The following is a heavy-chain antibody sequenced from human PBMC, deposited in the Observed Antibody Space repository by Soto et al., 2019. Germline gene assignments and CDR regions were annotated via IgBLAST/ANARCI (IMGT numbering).Heavy chain of an antibody. D-gene: IGHD2-8*02. CDR3: ARDKFTDVFDN. CDR1: GCSFSGYY. V-gene: IGHV4-34*01. CDR2: INHSGST. Sequence: SETLSLTCAVYGCSFSGYYRSWIRQPPGRGLEWIGEINHSGSTNYNPSRKSRVTISVDTSKNQFSLKLTAVTAAVSDVYYCARDKFTDVFDNWGQGTLVTVSS. J-gene: IGHJ4*02.